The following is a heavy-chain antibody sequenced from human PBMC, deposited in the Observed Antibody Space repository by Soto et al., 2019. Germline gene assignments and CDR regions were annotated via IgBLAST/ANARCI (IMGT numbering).Heavy chain of an antibody. CDR1: GFSFSNVW. Sequence: GRSRSLSCVPYGFSFSNVWMSWVRQAPGEGREWVGRIKSKTDGGTTDYAAPVKGRFTISRDDSKNTLSLKMNSPKNEDTAVYYCTTDRCSGGSCYNAFDIWGQGTMVTVSS. CDR2: IKSKTDGGTT. CDR3: TTDRCSGGSCYNAFDI. J-gene: IGHJ3*02. D-gene: IGHD2-15*01. V-gene: IGHV3-15*01.